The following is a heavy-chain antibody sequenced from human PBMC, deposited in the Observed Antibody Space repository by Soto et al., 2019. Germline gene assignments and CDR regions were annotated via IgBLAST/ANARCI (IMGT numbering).Heavy chain of an antibody. J-gene: IGHJ6*03. Sequence: PSETLSLTCTVSGGSISSYYWSWIRQPPGKGLEWIGYIYYSGSTNYNPSLKSRVTISVDTSKNQFSLKLSSVTAADTAVYYCARQRRPGGYDFWSDQYYYYMDVWGKGTTVTVSS. D-gene: IGHD3-3*01. CDR2: IYYSGST. V-gene: IGHV4-59*08. CDR3: ARQRRPGGYDFWSDQYYYYMDV. CDR1: GGSISSYY.